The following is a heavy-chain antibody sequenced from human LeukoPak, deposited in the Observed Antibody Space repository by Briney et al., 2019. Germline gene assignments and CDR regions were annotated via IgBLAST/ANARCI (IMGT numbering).Heavy chain of an antibody. Sequence: SETLSLTCAVYGGSFSPYYWSWIRQSPGKGLEWIAEIDHRGDTNYNPSVRSRVTISIDTSKNQFSLNMRSLSGADTAVYYCARVATISETGYFDFWGQGTLVTVSS. CDR1: GGSFSPYY. D-gene: IGHD5-24*01. CDR2: IDHRGDT. CDR3: ARVATISETGYFDF. J-gene: IGHJ4*03. V-gene: IGHV4-34*01.